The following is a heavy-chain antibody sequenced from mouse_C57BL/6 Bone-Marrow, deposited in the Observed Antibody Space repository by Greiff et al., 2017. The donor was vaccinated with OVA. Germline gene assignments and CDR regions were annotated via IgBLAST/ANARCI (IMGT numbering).Heavy chain of an antibody. V-gene: IGHV1-19*01. Sequence: VQLKQSGPVLVKPGASVKMSCKASGYTFTDYYMNWVKQSHGKSLEWIGVINPYNGGTSYNQKFKGKATLTVDKSSSTAYMELNSLTSEDSAVYYCARRYGSSYGYFDYGGQGTTLTVSS. CDR1: GYTFTDYY. D-gene: IGHD1-1*01. CDR3: ARRYGSSYGYFDY. J-gene: IGHJ2*01. CDR2: INPYNGGT.